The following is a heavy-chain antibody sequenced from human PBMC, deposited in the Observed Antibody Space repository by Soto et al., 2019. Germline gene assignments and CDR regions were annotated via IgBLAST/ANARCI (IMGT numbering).Heavy chain of an antibody. J-gene: IGHJ4*02. V-gene: IGHV3-23*01. CDR1: GFTFSSYA. CDR2: ISGSGGST. Sequence: GGSLRLSCAASGFTFSSYAMSWVRQAPGKGPEWVSAISGSGGSTYYADPVKGRFTISRDNSKNTLYLQMNSLRAEDTAVYYCAKHTRYCSGGSCYSVYDWGQGTLVTVSS. CDR3: AKHTRYCSGGSCYSVYD. D-gene: IGHD2-15*01.